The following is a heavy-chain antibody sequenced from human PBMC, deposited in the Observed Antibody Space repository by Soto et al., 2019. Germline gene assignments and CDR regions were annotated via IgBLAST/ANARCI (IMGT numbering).Heavy chain of an antibody. CDR1: GYIFIHCF. D-gene: IGHD1-26*01. Sequence: QVQLVQSGAEMKQPGASVKLSCQASGYIFIHCFMHWVRQAPGQGLEGMGGINPSSGTTTYAQKFKGRVTVTRDTSTSTVYMELSSLGSGETAMYYCARSLGETTSLLDYWGQGSLVTVSA. V-gene: IGHV1-46*01. CDR3: ARSLGETTSLLDY. J-gene: IGHJ4*02. CDR2: INPSSGTT.